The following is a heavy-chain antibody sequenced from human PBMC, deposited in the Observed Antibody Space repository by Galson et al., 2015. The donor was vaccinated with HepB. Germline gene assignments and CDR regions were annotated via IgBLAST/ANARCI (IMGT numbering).Heavy chain of an antibody. V-gene: IGHV4-34*01. J-gene: IGHJ2*01. Sequence: TLSLTCLIYGESFTTHYWSWIRQPPGKGLEWIGEINHRGSANYNPSLKSRVTMSADTSKNQFSLKLSSVTAADTAVYYCARGVELLWFRIMWYFDLWGPGTLVTVSS. D-gene: IGHD3-10*01. CDR1: GESFTTHY. CDR3: ARGVELLWFRIMWYFDL. CDR2: INHRGSA.